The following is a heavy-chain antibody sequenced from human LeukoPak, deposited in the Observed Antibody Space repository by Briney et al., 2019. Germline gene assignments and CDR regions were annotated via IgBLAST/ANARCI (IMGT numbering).Heavy chain of an antibody. CDR2: VYYSGAT. J-gene: IGHJ4*02. CDR1: GDSINNSSHY. D-gene: IGHD3-9*01. V-gene: IGHV4-39*01. Sequence: KPSEPLSLTCTVSGDSINNSSHYWARIRQPPGAGLAWLGTVYYSGATYCNPSLKSRVTISVDTSKNQFSLKLSSVTAADTAVYYCARRGLHYDFLTAYYSNLPFDSWGQGTLVTVSS. CDR3: ARRGLHYDFLTAYYSNLPFDS.